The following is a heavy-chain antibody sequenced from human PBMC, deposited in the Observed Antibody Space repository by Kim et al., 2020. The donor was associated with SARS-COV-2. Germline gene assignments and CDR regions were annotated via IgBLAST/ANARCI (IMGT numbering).Heavy chain of an antibody. CDR1: GGSISIFDYY. J-gene: IGHJ2*01. Sequence: SETLSLTCTVSGGSISIFDYYCIWLRQPPGKGLAWIGYIYYSGSTYYNPSLTSRVTISVDTSKNQFSLKLISVTAADTAVYYCARTPDYYDSSGFWY. V-gene: IGHV4-30-4*01. D-gene: IGHD3-22*01. CDR3: ARTPDYYDSSGFWY. CDR2: IYYSGST.